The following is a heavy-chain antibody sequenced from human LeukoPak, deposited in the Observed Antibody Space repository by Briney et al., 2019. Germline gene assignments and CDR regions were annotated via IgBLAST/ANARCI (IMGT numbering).Heavy chain of an antibody. V-gene: IGHV1-69*06. CDR2: IIPMFGTA. D-gene: IGHD2-15*01. CDR1: GGTFSSYA. Sequence: SVKVSCKASGGTFSSYAISWVRQAPGQGLEWMGGIIPMFGTADYAQKLQGRVTITADKSTSTVYMELSSLRSEDTAVYYCARDDQGYCSGGSCYSGGQYYYYYMDVWGKGTTVIVSS. CDR3: ARDDQGYCSGGSCYSGGQYYYYYMDV. J-gene: IGHJ6*03.